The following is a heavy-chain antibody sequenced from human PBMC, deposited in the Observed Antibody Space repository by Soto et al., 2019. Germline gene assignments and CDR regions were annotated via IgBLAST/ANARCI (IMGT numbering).Heavy chain of an antibody. Sequence: GGSLRLSCAASGFTFSSYSMNWVRQAPGKGLEWVSSISSSSSYRYYTDSVKGRFTISRDNAKNSLYQQMNSLRVKGTGVYDCARDNDERVVGTGAKDAFDIWGQGTMVTVSS. CDR1: GFTFSSYS. J-gene: IGHJ3*02. D-gene: IGHD2-2*01. CDR2: ISSSSSYR. V-gene: IGHV3-21*04. CDR3: ARDNDERVVGTGAKDAFDI.